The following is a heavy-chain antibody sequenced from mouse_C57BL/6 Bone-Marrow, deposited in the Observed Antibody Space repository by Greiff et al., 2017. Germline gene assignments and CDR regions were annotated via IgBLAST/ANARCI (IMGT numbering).Heavy chain of an antibody. Sequence: QVQLQQPGAELVKPGASVKMSCKASGYTFTSYWITWVKQRPGQGLEWIGDIYPGSGSTNYNEKFKSKATLTVDTSSSTAYMQLSRLTSADSEVYSVESPYPSNYWYFDVWGTGTTVTVSS. CDR2: IYPGSGST. V-gene: IGHV1-55*01. CDR1: GYTFTSYW. CDR3: ESPYPSNYWYFDV. D-gene: IGHD2-5*01. J-gene: IGHJ1*03.